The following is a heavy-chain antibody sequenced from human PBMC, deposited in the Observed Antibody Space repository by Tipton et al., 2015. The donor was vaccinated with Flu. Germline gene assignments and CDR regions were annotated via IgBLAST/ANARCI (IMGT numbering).Heavy chain of an antibody. Sequence: TLSLTCTVSGGSISSYYWSWIRQPPGKGLELIGYIYYSGSTNYNPSLKSRVTISVDTSKNQFSLKLSSVTAADTAVYYCARGRRYQLPGRYYYYYYMDVWGKGTTVTVSS. CDR3: ARGRRYQLPGRYYYYYYMDV. CDR2: IYYSGST. V-gene: IGHV4-59*12. J-gene: IGHJ6*03. D-gene: IGHD2-2*01. CDR1: GGSISSYY.